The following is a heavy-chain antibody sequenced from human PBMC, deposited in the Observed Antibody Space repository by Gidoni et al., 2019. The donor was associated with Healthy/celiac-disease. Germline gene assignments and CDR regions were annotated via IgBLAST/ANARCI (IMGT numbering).Heavy chain of an antibody. CDR2: ISYDGSNK. CDR1: GFTFSSYA. V-gene: IGHV3-30*04. J-gene: IGHJ4*02. Sequence: QVQLVGSGGGVVQPGRSLRLPCAASGFTFSSYAMHWVRQAPGKGLEWVAVISYDGSNKYYADSVKGRFTISRDNSKNTLYLQMNSLRAEDTAVYYCARYEGWFGELLNYFDYWGQGTLVTVSS. CDR3: ARYEGWFGELLNYFDY. D-gene: IGHD3-10*01.